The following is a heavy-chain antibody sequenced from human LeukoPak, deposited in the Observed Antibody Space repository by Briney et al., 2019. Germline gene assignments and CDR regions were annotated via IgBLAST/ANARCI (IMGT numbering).Heavy chain of an antibody. CDR2: IKIKTDGGTT. D-gene: IGHD2-8*01. V-gene: IGHV3-15*01. CDR3: TTGAYCTNGVCYTGFSWFDP. Sequence: SGGSLRLSCAASGFTFSNAWMSWVRQAPGKGLEWVGRIKIKTDGGTTDYAAPVKGRFTISRDDSKNTLYLQMNSLKTEDTAVYYCTTGAYCTNGVCYTGFSWFDPWGQGTLVTVSS. CDR1: GFTFSNAW. J-gene: IGHJ5*02.